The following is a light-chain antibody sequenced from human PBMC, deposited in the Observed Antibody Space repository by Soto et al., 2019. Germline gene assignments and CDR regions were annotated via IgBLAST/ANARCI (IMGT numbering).Light chain of an antibody. Sequence: EIVFTQSPVTPSFSSVERATLSRRASQSVSRYLAWYQQKPGQAPRLLIYDASYRATGIPARFSGSGSGTDFILTISSLETEDFAIYYCQQSSNWITFGQGTRLEIK. V-gene: IGKV3-11*01. CDR2: DAS. CDR3: QQSSNWIT. CDR1: QSVSRY. J-gene: IGKJ5*01.